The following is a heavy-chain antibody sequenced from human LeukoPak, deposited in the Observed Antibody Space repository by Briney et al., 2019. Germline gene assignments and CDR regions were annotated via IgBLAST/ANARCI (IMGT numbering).Heavy chain of an antibody. CDR1: GGSISSGDYY. J-gene: IGHJ4*02. CDR3: ARSPYNSGWYGY. Sequence: SETLSLTCTVSGGSISSGDYYWSWIRQPPGKGLEWIGYIYYSGSTYYNPSLKSRVTISVDTSKNQFSLKLSSVTAADTAVYYCARSPYNSGWYGYWGQRTLVTVSS. V-gene: IGHV4-30-4*08. D-gene: IGHD6-19*01. CDR2: IYYSGST.